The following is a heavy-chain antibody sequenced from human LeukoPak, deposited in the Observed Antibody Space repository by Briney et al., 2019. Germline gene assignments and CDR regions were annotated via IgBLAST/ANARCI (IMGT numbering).Heavy chain of an antibody. Sequence: SETLSLTCAVSGYSISSGYYWGWIRQPPGKGLEWIGSIYHSGSTYYNSSLKSRVTISVDTSKNHFSLKLSSLTAADTAVYYCARAYSKLDYWGQGTLVTVSS. CDR1: GYSISSGYY. CDR2: IYHSGST. V-gene: IGHV4-38-2*01. CDR3: ARAYSKLDY. J-gene: IGHJ4*02. D-gene: IGHD4-11*01.